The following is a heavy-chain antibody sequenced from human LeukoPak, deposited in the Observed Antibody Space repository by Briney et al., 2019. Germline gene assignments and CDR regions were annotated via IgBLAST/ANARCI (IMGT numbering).Heavy chain of an antibody. J-gene: IGHJ4*02. CDR1: GGSISSSSYY. V-gene: IGHV4-39*07. D-gene: IGHD5-24*01. CDR3: ARDPDGYKFFDY. CDR2: IYYSGST. Sequence: SETLSLTCTVSGGSISSSSYYWGWIRQPPGKGLEWIGSIYYSGSTYYNPSLKSRVTISVDTSKNQFSLTLSSVTAADTAVYYCARDPDGYKFFDYWGRGSPVIVSS.